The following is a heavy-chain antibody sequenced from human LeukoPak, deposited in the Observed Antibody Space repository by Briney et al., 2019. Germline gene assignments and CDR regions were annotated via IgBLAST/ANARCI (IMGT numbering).Heavy chain of an antibody. CDR2: VSTYNSER. Sequence: ASVTVSCKASGYRFSSNGISWVRLAPGQGLEWVGWVSTYNSERNYAPRFQGRVTMTADTSTGTAYMELRSLRADDTAVYYCVRDNWNEFDPWGQGTLVTVSS. CDR3: VRDNWNEFDP. J-gene: IGHJ5*02. CDR1: GYRFSSNG. V-gene: IGHV1-18*01. D-gene: IGHD1-20*01.